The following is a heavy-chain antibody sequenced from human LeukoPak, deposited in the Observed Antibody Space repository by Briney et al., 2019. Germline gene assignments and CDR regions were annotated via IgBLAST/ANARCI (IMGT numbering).Heavy chain of an antibody. CDR1: GFTFSSYG. V-gene: IGHV3-33*01. Sequence: GRSLRLSCAASGFTFSSYGMRWVRQAPGKGLEWVAVIWYDGSNKYYADSVKGRFTISRDNSKNTLYLQMNSLRAEDTAVYYCARDLPFGSGWYYFDYWGQGTLVTVSS. D-gene: IGHD6-19*01. CDR3: ARDLPFGSGWYYFDY. CDR2: IWYDGSNK. J-gene: IGHJ4*02.